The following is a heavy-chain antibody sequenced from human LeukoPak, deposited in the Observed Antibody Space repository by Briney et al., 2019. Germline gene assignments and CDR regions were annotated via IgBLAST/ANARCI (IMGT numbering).Heavy chain of an antibody. D-gene: IGHD3-22*01. V-gene: IGHV3-15*01. Sequence: GGSLRLSCAASGFTFSNAWMSWVRQAPGKGLEWVGRIKSKTDGGTTDYAAPVKGRFTISRDNSKNTLYLQMNSLRAEDTAVYYCARDLVGGWDDSSGYYYGYFDYWGQGTLVTVSS. J-gene: IGHJ4*02. CDR3: ARDLVGGWDDSSGYYYGYFDY. CDR1: GFTFSNAW. CDR2: IKSKTDGGTT.